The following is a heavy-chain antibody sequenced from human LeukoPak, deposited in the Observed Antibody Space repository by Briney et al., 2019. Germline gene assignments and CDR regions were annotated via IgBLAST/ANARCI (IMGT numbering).Heavy chain of an antibody. CDR3: AREDCSSTSCRTYYYYGMDV. V-gene: IGHV1-18*01. CDR1: GYTFTSYG. J-gene: IGHJ6*02. D-gene: IGHD2-2*01. Sequence: ASVKLSCKASGYTFTSYGISWVRQAPGQGLEWMGWISAYNGNTNYAQKLQGRVTMTTDTSTSTAYMELRSPRSDDTAVYYCAREDCSSTSCRTYYYYGMDVWGQGTTVTVSS. CDR2: ISAYNGNT.